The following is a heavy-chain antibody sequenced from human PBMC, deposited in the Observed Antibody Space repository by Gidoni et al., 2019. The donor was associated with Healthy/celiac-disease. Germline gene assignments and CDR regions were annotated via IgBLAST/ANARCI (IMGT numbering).Heavy chain of an antibody. V-gene: IGHV7-4-1*02. D-gene: IGHD6-13*01. CDR3: ARDLARSSSWYGGRGWFDP. CDR2: INTNTGNP. J-gene: IGHJ5*02. CDR1: GYTFTSYA. Sequence: QVQLVQSGSELKKPGASVKVSCKASGYTFTSYAMNWVRQAPGQGLEWIGWINTNTGNPTYAQGFTGRFVFSLDTSVSTAYLQISSLKAEDTAVYYCARDLARSSSWYGGRGWFDPWGQGTLVTVSS.